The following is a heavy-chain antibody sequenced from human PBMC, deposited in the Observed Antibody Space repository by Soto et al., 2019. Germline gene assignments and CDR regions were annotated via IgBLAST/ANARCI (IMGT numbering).Heavy chain of an antibody. Sequence: QITLKESGPTLVKPTQTLTLTCTFSGFSLSTSGVGVVWIRQPPRKALEWLALIYWDDDKRYSPSLKSRLTIPKDTSKNQVVLTVSNMAPVDTATYYGAHSSSRWPLGYWGQGTLVTV. CDR3: AHSSSRWPLGY. CDR2: IYWDDDK. J-gene: IGHJ4*02. V-gene: IGHV2-5*02. D-gene: IGHD3-16*01. CDR1: GFSLSTSGVG.